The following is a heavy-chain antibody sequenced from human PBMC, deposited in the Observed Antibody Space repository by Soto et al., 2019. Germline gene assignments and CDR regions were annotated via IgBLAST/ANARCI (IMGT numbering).Heavy chain of an antibody. D-gene: IGHD3-10*02. CDR2: IWYDGSNK. J-gene: IGHJ5*01. V-gene: IGHV3-33*01. CDR1: GFTFSSYG. Sequence: GGSLRLSCAASGFTFSSYGMHWVRQAPGKGLEWVAVIWYDGSNKYYADSVKGRFTISRDNSKNTLYLQMNSLTDEDTAVYYCAREKDVDWFYYWGQGTLVTVSS. CDR3: AREKDVDWFYY.